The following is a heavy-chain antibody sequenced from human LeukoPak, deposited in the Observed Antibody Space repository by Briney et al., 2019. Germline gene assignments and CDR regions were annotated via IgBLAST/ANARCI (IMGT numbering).Heavy chain of an antibody. Sequence: SETLSLTCSVSGDSISLSFYYWGWIRQPPGKALEWIGSVYYSGTTSYNPSLKSRVTISVDMSKYHFSLRLRSVTAADTAMYYCAVIDSSGYPYFDYWGQGTLVTVSS. CDR2: VYYSGTT. CDR1: GDSISLSFYY. V-gene: IGHV4-39*07. D-gene: IGHD3-22*01. J-gene: IGHJ4*02. CDR3: AVIDSSGYPYFDY.